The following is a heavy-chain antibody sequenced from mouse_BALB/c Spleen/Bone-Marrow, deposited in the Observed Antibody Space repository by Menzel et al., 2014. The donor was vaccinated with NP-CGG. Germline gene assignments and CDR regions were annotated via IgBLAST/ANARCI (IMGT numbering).Heavy chain of an antibody. V-gene: IGHV3-1*02. CDR2: IHYSGST. D-gene: IGHD2-2*01. CDR1: GYSIXSGYS. J-gene: IGHJ3*01. Sequence: VQLQQSGPDLVKPSQSLSLTCTVTGYSIXSGYSWHWIRQFPGNKLEWMGYIHYSGSTNYNPSLKSRISITRDTSKNQFFLQLNSVTTEDTATYYCARPGNYGSTLAYWGQGTLVTVSA. CDR3: ARPGNYGSTLAY.